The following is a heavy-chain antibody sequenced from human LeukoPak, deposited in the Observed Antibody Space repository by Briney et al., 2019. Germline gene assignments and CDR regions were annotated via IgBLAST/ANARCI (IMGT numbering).Heavy chain of an antibody. CDR2: IYYSGST. CDR1: GGSISSDAYF. J-gene: IGHJ4*02. V-gene: IGHV4-31*03. Sequence: SETLSLTCTVSGGSISSDAYFWSWIRQHPGKGPEWIGYIYYSGSTYYNPSLKSRVTISVDTSKNQFSLKLSSVTAADTAVYYCARTSIATRHFDYWGQGTLVTVSS. D-gene: IGHD6-6*01. CDR3: ARTSIATRHFDY.